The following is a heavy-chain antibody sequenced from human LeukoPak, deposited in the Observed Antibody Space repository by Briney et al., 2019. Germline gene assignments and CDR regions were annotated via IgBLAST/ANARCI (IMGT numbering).Heavy chain of an antibody. V-gene: IGHV4-4*07. CDR3: ARAGYSSGWYAAYNWFDP. CDR2: IHTSGST. CDR1: GGSISSYY. J-gene: IGHJ5*02. Sequence: SETLSLTCTVSGGSISSYYWSWIRQPAGKGLEWIGRIHTSGSTNYNPSLKSRVTMSVDMSKNQFSLKLSSVTAADTAVYYCARAGYSSGWYAAYNWFDPWGQGTLVTVSS. D-gene: IGHD6-19*01.